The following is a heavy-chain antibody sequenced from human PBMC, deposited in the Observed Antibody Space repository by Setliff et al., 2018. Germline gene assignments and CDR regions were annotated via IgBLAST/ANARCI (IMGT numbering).Heavy chain of an antibody. V-gene: IGHV3-74*01. Sequence: GGSLRLSCAASEFTLSSYWIHWVRQAPRKGLVWVSRINSDGSTTTYADSVKGRFTISRDNATNSLYLQMNSLRAEDTALYYCAKFVGYTYGYDYWGRGTLVTVSS. CDR1: EFTLSSYW. CDR3: AKFVGYTYGYDY. CDR2: INSDGSTT. D-gene: IGHD5-18*01. J-gene: IGHJ4*02.